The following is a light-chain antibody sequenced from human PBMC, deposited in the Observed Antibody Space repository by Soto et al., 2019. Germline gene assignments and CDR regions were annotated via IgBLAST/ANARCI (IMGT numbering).Light chain of an antibody. CDR2: DAS. Sequence: EIVLTQSPATLSLSPGERATLSCRASQSVSSYLAWYQQKPGQAPRLLIYDASNRATGIPARFSGSGSGTDFTLTISSLEPEDFAVYYCQQRSNWPLPLTFGGGTKVELK. J-gene: IGKJ4*01. CDR1: QSVSSY. CDR3: QQRSNWPLPLT. V-gene: IGKV3-11*01.